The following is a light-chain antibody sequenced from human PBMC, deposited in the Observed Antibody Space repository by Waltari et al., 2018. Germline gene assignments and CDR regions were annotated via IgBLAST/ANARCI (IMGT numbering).Light chain of an antibody. CDR3: QQYNDWPPIT. V-gene: IGKV3-15*01. J-gene: IGKJ5*01. CDR2: ATS. Sequence: EIILTQSPATLSVSPGERATLSCRASQSVNRNLAWYQQKPGQAPRLLIYATSTRATGTPARVSGSGSGTEFTRTISSLQSEDFAVYYCQQYNDWPPITFGQGTRLEIK. CDR1: QSVNRN.